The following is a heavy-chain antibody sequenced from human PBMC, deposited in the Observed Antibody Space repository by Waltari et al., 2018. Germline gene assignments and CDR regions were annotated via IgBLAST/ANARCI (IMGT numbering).Heavy chain of an antibody. J-gene: IGHJ5*02. CDR3: ARDSKFDP. Sequence: EVQLVESGGGLIQPGGSLRLSCAASGFSISDNYMSWVRQAPGKGSEWVLFINSGGTTYYADSVKGRFTISRDNSKNTVYLQMNSLRAEDTAMYYCARDSKFDPWGQGTLVTVSS. V-gene: IGHV3-53*01. CDR2: INSGGTT. D-gene: IGHD4-4*01. CDR1: GFSISDNY.